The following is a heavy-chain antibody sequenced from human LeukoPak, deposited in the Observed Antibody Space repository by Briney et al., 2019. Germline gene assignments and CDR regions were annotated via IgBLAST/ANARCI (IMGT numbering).Heavy chain of an antibody. CDR3: ARGRLGSSWGDYMDV. V-gene: IGHV4-39*07. Sequence: PSETLSLTCTVSGGSISSSSYYWGWIRQPPGKGLEWIGSIYYSGSTYYNPSLKSRVTISVDTSKNQFSLKLTSVTAADTAVYYCARGRLGSSWGDYMDVWGKGTTVTVSS. CDR1: GGSISSSSYY. CDR2: IYYSGST. J-gene: IGHJ6*03. D-gene: IGHD6-13*01.